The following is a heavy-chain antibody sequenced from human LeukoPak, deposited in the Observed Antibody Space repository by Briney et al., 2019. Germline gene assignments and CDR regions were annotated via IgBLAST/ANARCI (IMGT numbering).Heavy chain of an antibody. V-gene: IGHV3-21*01. CDR1: GFTFSSYS. CDR2: ISESSNYT. D-gene: IGHD2-15*01. J-gene: IGHJ4*02. Sequence: GGSLRLSCAASGFTFSSYSINWVRQAPGKGLEWVSSISESSNYTYYADSVKGRFTISRDHAKNSLYLQMNSLRAEDTALYYCAREFCSDGTCYWSFDFWGQGTLVTVSS. CDR3: AREFCSDGTCYWSFDF.